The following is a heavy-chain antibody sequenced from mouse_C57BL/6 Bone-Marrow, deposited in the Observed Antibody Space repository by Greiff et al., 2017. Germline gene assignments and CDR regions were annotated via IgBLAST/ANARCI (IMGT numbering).Heavy chain of an antibody. J-gene: IGHJ3*01. CDR3: AREDDGYSSARFAY. CDR2: IDPSDSYT. CDR1: GYTFTSYW. Sequence: QVQLKQPGAELVMPGASVKLSCKASGYTFTSYWMHWVKQRPGQGLEWIGEIDPSDSYTNYNQKFKGKSTLTVDKSSSTAYMHLSSLTSEDSAVYCWAREDDGYSSARFAYWGQGTLVTVSA. V-gene: IGHV1-69*01. D-gene: IGHD2-3*01.